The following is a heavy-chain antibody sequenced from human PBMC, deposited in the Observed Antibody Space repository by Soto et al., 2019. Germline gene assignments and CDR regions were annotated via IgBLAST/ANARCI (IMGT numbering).Heavy chain of an antibody. Sequence: SVKVSCKASGGTFSTYTISWVRQAPGQGLEWMGRFIPILDISDYAQNFQGRVTITADKSTSTAYMELSSLRSEDTAVYYCARHQYSGYGNYYYYYMDVWGRGTTVTVSS. CDR3: ARHQYSGYGNYYYYYMDV. CDR2: FIPILDIS. J-gene: IGHJ6*03. V-gene: IGHV1-69*02. D-gene: IGHD5-12*01. CDR1: GGTFSTYT.